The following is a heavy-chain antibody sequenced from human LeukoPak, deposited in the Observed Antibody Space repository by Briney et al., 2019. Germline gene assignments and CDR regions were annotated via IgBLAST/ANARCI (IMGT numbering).Heavy chain of an antibody. D-gene: IGHD2-2*01. CDR2: ISSSSSYI. J-gene: IGHJ4*02. Sequence: GGSLRLSCAASGFTFSSYSMNWVRQAPGKGLEWVSSISSSSSYIYYADSVKGRFTISRDNSKNTLYLQMNSLRAEDTAVYYCAKIPKGGYFDYWGQGTLVTVSS. CDR1: GFTFSSYS. V-gene: IGHV3-21*04. CDR3: AKIPKGGYFDY.